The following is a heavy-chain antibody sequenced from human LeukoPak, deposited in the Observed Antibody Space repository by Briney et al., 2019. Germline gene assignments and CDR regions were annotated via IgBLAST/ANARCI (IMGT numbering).Heavy chain of an antibody. J-gene: IGHJ4*02. CDR3: ARTARPDYGALDY. CDR1: GFTFSSYG. Sequence: GGSLRLSCAASGFTFSSYGMHWVRQAPGKGLEWVAVIWYDGSNKYYADSVKSRFTISRDNSKNTLYLQMNSLRAEDTAVYYCARTARPDYGALDYWGQGTIVT. D-gene: IGHD4-17*01. V-gene: IGHV3-33*01. CDR2: IWYDGSNK.